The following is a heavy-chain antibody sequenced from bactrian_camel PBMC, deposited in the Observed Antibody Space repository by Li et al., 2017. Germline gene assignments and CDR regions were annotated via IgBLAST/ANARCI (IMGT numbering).Heavy chain of an antibody. J-gene: IGHJ4*01. D-gene: IGHD6*01. CDR3: AKGDRSYGDSCRHKF. V-gene: IGHV3S53*01. CDR2: IYSDGRT. Sequence: VQLVESGGGSVQAGGSLRLSCTESRGQYNCMGWFRQAPGKERENVASIYSDGRTFYDASVEGRFTISQDNNQNTLYLQMDSLKPEDTGMYYCAKGDRSYGDSCRHKFWGQGTQVTVS. CDR1: RGQYNC.